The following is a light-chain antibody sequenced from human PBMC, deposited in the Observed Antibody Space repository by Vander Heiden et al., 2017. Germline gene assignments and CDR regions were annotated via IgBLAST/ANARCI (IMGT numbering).Light chain of an antibody. CDR3: QSADSSGTPVV. CDR1: ALPKQY. J-gene: IGLJ2*01. V-gene: IGLV3-25*03. CDR2: KDS. Sequence: SYELTQPPSVSVSPGQTARITCSGDALPKQYAYWYQQKPGQAPVRVRDKDSERPSGIPERFSGSSSGTKVTLKISGVQAEDEADDYCQSADSSGTPVVFGGGTNLTVL.